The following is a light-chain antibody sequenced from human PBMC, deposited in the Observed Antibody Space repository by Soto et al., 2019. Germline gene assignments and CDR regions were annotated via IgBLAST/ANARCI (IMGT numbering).Light chain of an antibody. J-gene: IGLJ1*01. CDR1: SSDVGGYNY. Sequence: QSALTQPASVSGSPGQSITTSCTGTSSDVGGYNYVSWYQQHPGKAPKLMIYEVNKRPSGVSNRFSGSKSGNTASLTISGLQAEDEADYYCSSYTTSSTYVFGGGTKVTVL. CDR2: EVN. CDR3: SSYTTSSTYV. V-gene: IGLV2-14*01.